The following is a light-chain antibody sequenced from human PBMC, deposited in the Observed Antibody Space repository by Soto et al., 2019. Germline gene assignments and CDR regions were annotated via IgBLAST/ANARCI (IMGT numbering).Light chain of an antibody. CDR2: DAS. J-gene: IGKJ4*01. CDR3: QQRSNWFT. V-gene: IGKV3-11*01. Sequence: DIVLTQSPATLSLSPGDRATLSCRASQRIASYLAWYQHKPGQAPRLLIYDASNRATGIPARFSGSGSGTDFILTRSSLEPEDFAVYYCQQRSNWFTFGGGTRVEIK. CDR1: QRIASY.